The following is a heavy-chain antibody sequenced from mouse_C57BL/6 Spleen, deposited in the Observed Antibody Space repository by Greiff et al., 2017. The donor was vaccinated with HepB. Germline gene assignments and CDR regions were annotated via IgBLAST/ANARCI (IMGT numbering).Heavy chain of an antibody. D-gene: IGHD2-1*01. J-gene: IGHJ4*01. CDR3: AKHLYGNYEGYYAMDY. Sequence: VKLVESGPGLVAPSQSLSITCTVSGFSLTSYGVDWVRQPPGKGLEWLGVIWGGGSTNYNSALMSRLSISKDNSKSQVFLKMNSLQTDDTAMYYCAKHLYGNYEGYYAMDYWGQGTSVTVSS. V-gene: IGHV2-9*01. CDR2: IWGGGST. CDR1: GFSLTSYG.